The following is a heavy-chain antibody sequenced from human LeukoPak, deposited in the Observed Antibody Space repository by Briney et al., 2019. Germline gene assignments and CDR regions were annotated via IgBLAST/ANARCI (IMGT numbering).Heavy chain of an antibody. CDR1: GDTVSSNSAA. CDR3: ARDWTGDLNFDN. Sequence: SQTLSLTCAISGDTVSSNSAAWTWIRQSPSRGFEWLGRTYYRSKWYKNYAVSVKSRININPDTSKNQFSLQLNSVTPEDTAVYYCARDWTGDLNFDNWGQGTLVTVSS. J-gene: IGHJ4*02. CDR2: TYYRSKWYK. D-gene: IGHD3/OR15-3a*01. V-gene: IGHV6-1*01.